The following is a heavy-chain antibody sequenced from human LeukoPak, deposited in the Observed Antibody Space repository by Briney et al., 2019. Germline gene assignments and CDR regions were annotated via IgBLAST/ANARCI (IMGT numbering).Heavy chain of an antibody. CDR2: ISSSSSYI. J-gene: IGHJ4*02. D-gene: IGHD1-26*01. CDR3: ARDRGYSGSYQSYFDD. Sequence: GGSLRLSCAASGFTFSSYSMNWVRQAPGKGLEWVSSISSSSSYIYYADSVKGRFTISRDNAKNSLYLQMNSLRAEDTAVYYCARDRGYSGSYQSYFDDWGQGALVTVSS. V-gene: IGHV3-21*01. CDR1: GFTFSSYS.